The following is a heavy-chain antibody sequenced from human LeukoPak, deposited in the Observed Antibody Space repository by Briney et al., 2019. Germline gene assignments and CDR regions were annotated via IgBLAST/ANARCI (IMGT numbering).Heavy chain of an antibody. Sequence: GGSLRLSCAASGFSFDDYAIHWVRQAPGKGLEWVSLISGDGISTFYADSVKGRFTITRDNRKNSLYLQMKRLTTEDTAQYFCARDVSGWYKGWFDSWGQGTLVTVSS. CDR2: ISGDGIST. CDR3: ARDVSGWYKGWFDS. J-gene: IGHJ5*01. D-gene: IGHD6-19*01. CDR1: GFSFDDYA. V-gene: IGHV3-43*02.